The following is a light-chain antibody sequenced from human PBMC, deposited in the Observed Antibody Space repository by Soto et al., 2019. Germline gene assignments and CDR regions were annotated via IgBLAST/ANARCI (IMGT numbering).Light chain of an antibody. V-gene: IGLV2-8*01. Sequence: QSVLTQPPSASGSPGQSVTISCTGTSSDVGGHTYVSWYQQYPGKAPKLIIYEVTTRRSGVPDRFSGSKSVNTASLTVSGLQAEDEADYYCSSYAGSTNLIFGGGTKVTVL. CDR3: SSYAGSTNLI. CDR1: SSDVGGHTY. J-gene: IGLJ2*01. CDR2: EVT.